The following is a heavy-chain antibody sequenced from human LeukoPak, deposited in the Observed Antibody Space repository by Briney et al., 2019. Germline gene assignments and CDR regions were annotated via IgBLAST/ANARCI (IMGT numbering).Heavy chain of an antibody. J-gene: IGHJ4*02. V-gene: IGHV3-74*03. CDR2: IYSDVRRI. D-gene: IGHD2-21*01. CDR3: ATSPVISRD. CDR1: GFTFSDYW. Sequence: GGSLRLSCAASGFTFSDYWMHWVRQAPGKGLEWVARIYSDVRRIKYADSVKGRFTISRDNAKNTLYMQMNALRVEDTAVYYCATSPVISRDWGQGTLVTVSS.